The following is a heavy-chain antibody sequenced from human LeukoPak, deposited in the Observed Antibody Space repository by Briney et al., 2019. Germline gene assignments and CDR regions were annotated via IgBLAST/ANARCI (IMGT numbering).Heavy chain of an antibody. Sequence: GESLKISCKGSGYSFTSYWIGWVRQMPGKGLEWMGIIYPGDSDTRYSPSFQGQATISADKSISTAYLQWSSLKASDTAMYYCARSDVVVVTPDAFDIWGQGTMVTASS. V-gene: IGHV5-51*01. CDR2: IYPGDSDT. CDR1: GYSFTSYW. J-gene: IGHJ3*02. CDR3: ARSDVVVVTPDAFDI. D-gene: IGHD3-22*01.